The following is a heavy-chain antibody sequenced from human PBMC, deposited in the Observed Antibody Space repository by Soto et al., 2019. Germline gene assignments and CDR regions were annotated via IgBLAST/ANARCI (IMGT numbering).Heavy chain of an antibody. CDR3: ARVGGVAARTFDY. CDR1: GGSINDFY. J-gene: IGHJ4*02. V-gene: IGHV4-59*01. Sequence: QVQLQESGPGLVKASETLSLTCTVSGGSINDFYWRWIRQPPGKGLEWIGYIYYSGSTDYNPSLKGRVTISVDTSKTQFSLKLRSVTAADTAVYYCARVGGVAARTFDYWGQGTLVTVSS. CDR2: IYYSGST. D-gene: IGHD6-6*01.